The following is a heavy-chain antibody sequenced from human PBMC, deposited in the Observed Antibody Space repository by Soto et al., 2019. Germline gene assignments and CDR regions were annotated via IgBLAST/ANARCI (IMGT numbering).Heavy chain of an antibody. Sequence: PSETLSLTCAVYGGSFSGYYWSWIRQPPGKGLEWIGEINHSGSTNYNPSLKSRVTISVDTSKNQFSLKLSSVTAADTAVYYCARNAYYYDSSGYYYNFDYWGQGTLVTVSS. J-gene: IGHJ4*02. V-gene: IGHV4-34*01. CDR3: ARNAYYYDSSGYYYNFDY. CDR2: INHSGST. D-gene: IGHD3-22*01. CDR1: GGSFSGYY.